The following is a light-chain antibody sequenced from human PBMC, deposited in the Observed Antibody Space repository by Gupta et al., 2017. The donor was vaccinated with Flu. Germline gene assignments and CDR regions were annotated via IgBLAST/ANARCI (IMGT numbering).Light chain of an antibody. CDR1: SSDVGGYNY. V-gene: IGLV2-8*01. Sequence: SALPQPPSASGSPGPSVTISCTGTSSDVGGYNYVSWYQQLPGEAPKLMIYEVSKRPSGVPARFSGSKSGNTASLTVAGLQAEDEADYYCSSYAGSNNFVVFGGGTKLTVL. J-gene: IGLJ2*01. CDR2: EVS. CDR3: SSYAGSNNFVV.